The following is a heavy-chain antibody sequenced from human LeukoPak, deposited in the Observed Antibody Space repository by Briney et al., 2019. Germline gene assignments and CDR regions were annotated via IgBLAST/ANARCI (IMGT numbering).Heavy chain of an antibody. J-gene: IGHJ4*02. V-gene: IGHV3-30*02. CDR3: ARDGAGTPQGPSYYFDY. Sequence: QTGGSLRLSCAASGFTFSSYGMHWVRQAPGKGLEWVAFIRYDGSNKYYADSVKGRFTISRDNSKNTLFLQMNSLRAEDTAVYYCARDGAGTPQGPSYYFDYWGQGTLVTVSS. CDR2: IRYDGSNK. D-gene: IGHD6-13*01. CDR1: GFTFSSYG.